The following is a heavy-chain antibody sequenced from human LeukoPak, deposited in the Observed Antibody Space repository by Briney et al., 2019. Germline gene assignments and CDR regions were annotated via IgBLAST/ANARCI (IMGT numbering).Heavy chain of an antibody. CDR3: ARVGQGEWFFDL. V-gene: IGHV3-48*04. Sequence: GGSLRLSCAASGFTFSSYSMNWVRQAPGKGLQWVSYISSGSSTIYYADSVKGRFTISRDNAKNSLYLQMNSLGAEDTAVYYCARVGQGEWFFDLWGRCTLVTVSS. CDR1: GFTFSSYS. D-gene: IGHD1-26*01. J-gene: IGHJ2*01. CDR2: ISSGSSTI.